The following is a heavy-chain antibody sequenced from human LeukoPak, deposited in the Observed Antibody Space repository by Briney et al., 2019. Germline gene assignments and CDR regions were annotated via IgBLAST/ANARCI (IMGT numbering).Heavy chain of an antibody. CDR1: GYSFTSYW. D-gene: IGHD1-14*01. CDR2: IYPGDSDA. CDR3: ARHWPETADY. Sequence: GESLKISCKGSGYSFTSYWIGWVRQMPGKGLEWMGIIYPGDSDARYSPSFQGQVTISADKSISTAYLQWSSLKAQDTALYYCARHWPETADYWGQGTLVTVSS. V-gene: IGHV5-51*01. J-gene: IGHJ4*02.